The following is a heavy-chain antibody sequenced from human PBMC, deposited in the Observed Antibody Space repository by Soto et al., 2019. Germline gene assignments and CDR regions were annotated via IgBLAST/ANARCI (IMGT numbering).Heavy chain of an antibody. CDR2: IWFDGNNK. CDR1: GFTFGNNA. CDR3: ARDGQQLAPYAMDV. V-gene: IGHV3-33*01. D-gene: IGHD6-13*01. J-gene: IGHJ6*02. Sequence: QVQLVESGGNMVQPGRSLRLSCAASGFTFGNNAMHWVRHAAGKGLEWVAQIWFDGNNKYYTDSVKGRFTISRDNLKNTVYLQMDSLRADDTAVYYCARDGQQLAPYAMDVWAKGPRSSSP.